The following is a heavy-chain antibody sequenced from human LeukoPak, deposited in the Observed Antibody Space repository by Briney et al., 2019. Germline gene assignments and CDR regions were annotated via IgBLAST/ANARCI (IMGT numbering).Heavy chain of an antibody. CDR3: AKVGRWLQLRGRDAFDI. Sequence: GGSLRLSCAASGFTFSSYAMSWVRQAPGKGLEWASAISGSGGSTYYADSVKGRFTISRDNSKNTLYLQMNSLRAEDTAVYYCAKVGRWLQLRGRDAFDIWGQGTMVTVSS. CDR1: GFTFSSYA. V-gene: IGHV3-23*01. D-gene: IGHD5-12*01. CDR2: ISGSGGST. J-gene: IGHJ3*02.